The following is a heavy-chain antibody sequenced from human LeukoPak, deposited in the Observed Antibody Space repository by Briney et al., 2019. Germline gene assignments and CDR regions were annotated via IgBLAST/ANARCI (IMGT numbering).Heavy chain of an antibody. CDR1: AFTLSIHC. Sequence: GGSLILSCAASAFTLSIHCMKWARQAPGKGLEWVSAIRSSSSYIYYADSVKGRFTISRDNAKNSLYLQMNSLRAEDTAVYYCARDRESSSWFDYWGQGTLVTVSS. J-gene: IGHJ4*02. CDR2: IRSSSSYI. CDR3: ARDRESSSWFDY. V-gene: IGHV3-21*01. D-gene: IGHD6-13*01.